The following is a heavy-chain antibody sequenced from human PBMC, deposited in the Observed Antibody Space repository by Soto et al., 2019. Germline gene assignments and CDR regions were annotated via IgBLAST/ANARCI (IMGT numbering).Heavy chain of an antibody. D-gene: IGHD2-21*02. CDR3: ARGIVVVTAIDYGMDV. CDR2: INPSGGST. CDR1: GGTFSSYA. Sequence: ASVKVSCKASGGTFSSYAISWVRQAPGQGLEWMGIINPSGGSTTSEQKFQGRVTMTRDTSTSTLYMELSSLTSEDTAVYYCARGIVVVTAIDYGMDVWGQGTTVTVSS. J-gene: IGHJ6*02. V-gene: IGHV1-46*01.